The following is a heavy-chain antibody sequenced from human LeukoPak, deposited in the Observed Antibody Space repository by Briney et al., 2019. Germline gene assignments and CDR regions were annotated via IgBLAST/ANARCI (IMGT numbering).Heavy chain of an antibody. V-gene: IGHV4-39*07. CDR2: IYYSGST. J-gene: IGHJ5*02. CDR1: GGPISSSSYY. CDR3: AREPGWYNWNYWFDP. D-gene: IGHD1-7*01. Sequence: SETLSLTCTVSGGPISSSSYYWGWIRQPPGKGLEWIGSIYYSGSTYYNPSLKSRVTISVDTSKNQFSLKLSSVTAADTAVYYCAREPGWYNWNYWFDPWGQGTTVTVSS.